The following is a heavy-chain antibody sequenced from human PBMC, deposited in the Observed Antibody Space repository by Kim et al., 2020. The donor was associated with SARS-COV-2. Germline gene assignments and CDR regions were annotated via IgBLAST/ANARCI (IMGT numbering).Heavy chain of an antibody. J-gene: IGHJ4*02. V-gene: IGHV4-34*01. D-gene: IGHD3-10*01. Sequence: NPYLKGRVTLSVDTSKNQFSLKLSSVTAADTAVYYCASENYYGSGSIDYWGQGTLVTVSS. CDR3: ASENYYGSGSIDY.